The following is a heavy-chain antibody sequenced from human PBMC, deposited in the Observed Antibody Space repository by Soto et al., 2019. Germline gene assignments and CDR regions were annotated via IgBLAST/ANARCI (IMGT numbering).Heavy chain of an antibody. CDR1: GYTFSGFY. Sequence: ASVKVSCKASGYTFSGFYMHWVRQAPGQGLEWMGWINPNSGGTKSAEKFQGRVTMTRDTSISTAYMELSRLTSDDTAVNYCASVAVTGTAGLDFWGQGTQVTVSS. V-gene: IGHV1-2*02. J-gene: IGHJ4*02. CDR2: INPNSGGT. D-gene: IGHD6-19*01. CDR3: ASVAVTGTAGLDF.